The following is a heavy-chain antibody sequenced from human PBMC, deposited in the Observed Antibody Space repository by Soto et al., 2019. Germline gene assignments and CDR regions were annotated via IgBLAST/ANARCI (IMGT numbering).Heavy chain of an antibody. V-gene: IGHV1-18*01. D-gene: IGHD1-26*01. Sequence: QVQLVQSGAEVKKPGASVKVSCKASGYTFTSYGISWVRQAPGQGLEWMGWISANNGNTNYAQKIQGRVTMPTDTSTSTAYMELRSLRSDETAVYYCARDRWYSGSYGGYYFDYWGQGTLVTVPS. CDR3: ARDRWYSGSYGGYYFDY. J-gene: IGHJ4*02. CDR2: ISANNGNT. CDR1: GYTFTSYG.